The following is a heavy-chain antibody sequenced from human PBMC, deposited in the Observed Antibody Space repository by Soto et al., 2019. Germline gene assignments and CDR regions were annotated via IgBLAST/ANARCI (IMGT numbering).Heavy chain of an antibody. J-gene: IGHJ5*02. CDR3: ARSRRQWLVP. CDR1: GGSISSGGYY. Sequence: QVQLQETGPGLVKPSQTLSLTCTVSGGSISSGGYYWSWIRQHPGKGLEWIGNIYYSGSTYYNPSLKIRVTISVDTSKNQFSLKLSSVTAADTAVYYCARSRRQWLVPWGQGTLVTVSS. V-gene: IGHV4-31*03. CDR2: IYYSGST.